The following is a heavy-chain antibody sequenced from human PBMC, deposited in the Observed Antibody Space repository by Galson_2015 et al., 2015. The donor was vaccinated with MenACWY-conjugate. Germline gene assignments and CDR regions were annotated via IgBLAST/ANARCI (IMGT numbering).Heavy chain of an antibody. V-gene: IGHV1-69*13. Sequence: SVKVSCKASGGTFSSYAISWVRQAPGQGLEWMGGIIPIFGTANYAQKFQGRVTITADESTSTAYMELSSLRSEDTAVYYCARRPRIDGYNRKEEPHFDYWGQGTLVTVSS. CDR3: ARRPRIDGYNRKEEPHFDY. D-gene: IGHD5-24*01. CDR2: IIPIFGTA. J-gene: IGHJ4*02. CDR1: GGTFSSYA.